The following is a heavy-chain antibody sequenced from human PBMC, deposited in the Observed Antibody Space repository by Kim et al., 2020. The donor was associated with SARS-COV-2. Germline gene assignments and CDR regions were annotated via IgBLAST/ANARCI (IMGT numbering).Heavy chain of an antibody. J-gene: IGHJ6*01. CDR3: ARGPLGYCSSTSCRHYYYYGMDV. CDR1: GGSFSGYY. D-gene: IGHD2-2*01. V-gene: IGHV4-34*01. CDR2: INHSGST. Sequence: SETLSLTCAVYGGSFSGYYWSWIRQPPGKGLEWIGEINHSGSTNYNPSLKSRVTISVDTSKNQFSLKLSSVTAADTAVYYCARGPLGYCSSTSCRHYYYYGMDVWGQGTTVTVSS.